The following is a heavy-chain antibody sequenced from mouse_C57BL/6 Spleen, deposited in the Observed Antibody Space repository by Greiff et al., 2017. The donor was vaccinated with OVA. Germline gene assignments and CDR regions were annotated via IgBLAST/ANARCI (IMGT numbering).Heavy chain of an antibody. J-gene: IGHJ3*01. CDR3: AREGLYDYVFAY. CDR2: IYPGSGNT. Sequence: QVQLQQSGAELVRPGASVKLSCKASGYTFTDYYINWVKQRPGQGLEWIARIYPGSGNTYYNEKFKGKATLTAEKSSSTAYMQLSSLTSEDSAVYFCAREGLYDYVFAYWGQGTLVTVSA. CDR1: GYTFTDYY. V-gene: IGHV1-76*01. D-gene: IGHD2-4*01.